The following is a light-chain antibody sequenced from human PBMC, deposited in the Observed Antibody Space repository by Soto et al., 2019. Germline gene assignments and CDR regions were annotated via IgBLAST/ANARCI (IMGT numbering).Light chain of an antibody. J-gene: IGLJ3*02. CDR2: SNN. CDR1: SSTIGRNT. V-gene: IGLV1-44*01. CDR3: AAWDDSLNGSWV. Sequence: QSVLTQPPSASGTPGQRVTISCSGSSSTIGRNTVNWYQQFPGTAPKLLIYSNNQRPSGVPDRFSDSKSGTSASLAISGLQSEDEADYYCAAWDDSLNGSWVFGGGTKVTVL.